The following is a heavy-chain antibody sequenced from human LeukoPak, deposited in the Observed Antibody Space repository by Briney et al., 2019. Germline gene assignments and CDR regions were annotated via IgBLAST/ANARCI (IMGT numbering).Heavy chain of an antibody. D-gene: IGHD1-26*01. CDR3: ARHSGSFLGDYFDY. CDR2: IYYSGST. J-gene: IGHJ4*02. CDR1: GGSISSYY. Sequence: PSETLSLTCTVSGGSISSYYWSWIRQPPGKGLEWIAYIYYSGSTNYNPSLKSRVTISLDTSKNQLFLKVSSVTAAGTAVCYCARHSGSFLGDYFDYWGQGILVTVSS. V-gene: IGHV4-59*08.